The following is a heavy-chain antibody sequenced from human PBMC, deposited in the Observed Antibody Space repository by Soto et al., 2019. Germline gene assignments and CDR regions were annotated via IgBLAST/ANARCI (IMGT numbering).Heavy chain of an antibody. D-gene: IGHD6-19*01. J-gene: IGHJ4*02. V-gene: IGHV3-30-3*01. Sequence: QVQLVESGGGVVQPGRSLRLSCAASGFTLSSYSMHWVRQAPGKGLEWVGVISYDGNKKYYRDSVKGRFSISRDTSNNTVHVQMNSLRPNDTAVYYCARRVAVAGLDYWGQGSLVTVSS. CDR1: GFTLSSYS. CDR3: ARRVAVAGLDY. CDR2: ISYDGNKK.